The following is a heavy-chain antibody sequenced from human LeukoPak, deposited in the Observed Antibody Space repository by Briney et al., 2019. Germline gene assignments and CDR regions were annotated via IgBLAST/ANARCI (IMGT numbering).Heavy chain of an antibody. CDR1: GFTFSSYA. J-gene: IGHJ4*02. D-gene: IGHD3-22*01. CDR3: AKVGYYYDSSGFYYFDY. Sequence: AGGSLRLSCAASGFTFSSYAMSWVRQAPGKGLEWVSAISGSGGSTYYADSVKGRSTISRDNSKNTLYLQMNSLRAEDTAVYYCAKVGYYYDSSGFYYFDYWGQGTLVTVSS. V-gene: IGHV3-23*01. CDR2: ISGSGGST.